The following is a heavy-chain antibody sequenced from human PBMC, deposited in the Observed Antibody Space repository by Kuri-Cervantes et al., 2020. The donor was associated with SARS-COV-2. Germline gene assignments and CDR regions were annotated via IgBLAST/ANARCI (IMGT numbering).Heavy chain of an antibody. CDR2: INPSGGST. CDR3: ARDLKN. Sequence: ASVKVSCKTSGGTFSNHAISWVRQAPGQGLEWMGIINPSGGSTSYAQKFQGRVTMTRDTSTSTVYMELSSLRSEDTAVYYCARDLKNWGQGTLVTVSS. V-gene: IGHV1-46*01. D-gene: IGHD3-9*01. J-gene: IGHJ4*02. CDR1: GGTFSNHA.